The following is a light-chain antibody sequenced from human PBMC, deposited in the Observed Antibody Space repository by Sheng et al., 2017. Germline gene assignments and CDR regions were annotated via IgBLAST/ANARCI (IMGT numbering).Light chain of an antibody. J-gene: IGKJ4*01. CDR1: QSVFYSSNKRNY. CDR2: WAS. V-gene: IGKV4-1*01. Sequence: DIVMTQSPDSLVVSLGDRATINCKSSQSVFYSSNKRNYLAWYQQKPGQPPRLLISWASTRESGVPDRFTASGSGTDFTLTISSLQAGDVALYYCQQYYSSPLTFGGGTKVEIK. CDR3: QQYYSSPLT.